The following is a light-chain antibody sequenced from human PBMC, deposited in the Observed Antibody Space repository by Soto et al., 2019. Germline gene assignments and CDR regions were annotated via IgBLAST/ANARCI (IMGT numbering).Light chain of an antibody. CDR1: QSVSSSY. Sequence: EIVLTQSPGTLSLSPGERATLSSRASQSVSSSYLAWYQQKPGQAPRLLISGASSRATGIPDRFSGSGSGTDFTLTISRLEPEDFAVYYCQQYGGSPPFTFGPGTKVDIK. CDR3: QQYGGSPPFT. CDR2: GAS. J-gene: IGKJ3*01. V-gene: IGKV3-20*01.